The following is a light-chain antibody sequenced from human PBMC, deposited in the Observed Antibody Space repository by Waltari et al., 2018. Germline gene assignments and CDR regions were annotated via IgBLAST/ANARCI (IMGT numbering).Light chain of an antibody. V-gene: IGLV1-44*01. CDR1: SSNIGSNT. CDR2: SNN. CDR3: AAWDDSLNGV. Sequence: QSVLTQPPSASGTPGQRVTISCSGSSSNIGSNTVNWYQQLPGTAPKLLIYSNNQRPSGVPGRFSGSKSGTSASLAISGLQSEDEADYYCAAWDDSLNGVFGGGTKLTVL. J-gene: IGLJ3*02.